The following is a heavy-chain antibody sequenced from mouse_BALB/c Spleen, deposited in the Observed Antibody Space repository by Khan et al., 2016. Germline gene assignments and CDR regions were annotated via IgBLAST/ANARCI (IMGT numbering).Heavy chain of an antibody. D-gene: IGHD1-1*01. J-gene: IGHJ4*01. Sequence: VQLQESGPGLVAPSQSLSITCTVSGFSLTSYDTSWIRQPPGKGLEWLGVIWAGGATKYNSAFMSRVSITKDNSKSQVFLTMNSLQTDDTAIYYCVRDGYGSTYGAIDYWGQGTSVTVSS. CDR2: IWAGGAT. V-gene: IGHV2-9-2*01. CDR1: GFSLTSYD. CDR3: VRDGYGSTYGAIDY.